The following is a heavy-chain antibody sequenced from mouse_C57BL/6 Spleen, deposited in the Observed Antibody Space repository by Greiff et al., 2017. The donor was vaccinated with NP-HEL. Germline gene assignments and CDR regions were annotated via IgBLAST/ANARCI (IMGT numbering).Heavy chain of an antibody. J-gene: IGHJ4*01. CDR1: GFTFSDYG. CDR2: ISSGSSTI. CDR3: ARREVYDGYPYAMDY. Sequence: EVKLMESGGGLVKPGGSLKLSCAASGFTFSDYGMHWVRQAPEKGLEWVAYISSGSSTIYYADTVKGRFTIFRDNAKNTLFLQMTSLRSEDTAMYYCARREVYDGYPYAMDYWGQGTSVTVSS. D-gene: IGHD2-3*01. V-gene: IGHV5-17*01.